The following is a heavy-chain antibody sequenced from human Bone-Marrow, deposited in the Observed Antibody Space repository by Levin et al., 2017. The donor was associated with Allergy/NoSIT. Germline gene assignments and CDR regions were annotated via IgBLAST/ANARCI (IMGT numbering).Heavy chain of an antibody. CDR2: IYYSGST. CDR3: ARLFFWPGHLAVAGNGDDY. Sequence: SETLSLTCTVSGGSISSSSYYWGWIRQPPGKGLEWIGSIYYSGSTYYNPSLKSRVTISVDTSKNQFSLKLSSVTAADTAVYYCARLFFWPGHLAVAGNGDDYWGQGTLVTVSS. V-gene: IGHV4-39*01. D-gene: IGHD6-19*01. CDR1: GGSISSSSYY. J-gene: IGHJ4*02.